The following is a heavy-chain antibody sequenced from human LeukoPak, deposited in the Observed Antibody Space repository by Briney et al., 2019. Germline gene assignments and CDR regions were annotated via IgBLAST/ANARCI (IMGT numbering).Heavy chain of an antibody. Sequence: GGSLRLSCAASGFSLSSYAMSWVRQAPGKGLEWVSAISSSDDGTYHAGSVRGRFTISRDSPKNTLYLQMNSLRAEDTAVYYCARVVDHDYGDYYLDYWGQGTLVTVSS. D-gene: IGHD4-17*01. CDR2: ISSSDDGT. J-gene: IGHJ4*02. CDR1: GFSLSSYA. V-gene: IGHV3-23*01. CDR3: ARVVDHDYGDYYLDY.